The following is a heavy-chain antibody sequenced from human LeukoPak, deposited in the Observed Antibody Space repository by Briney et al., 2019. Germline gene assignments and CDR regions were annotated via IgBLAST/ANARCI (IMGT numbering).Heavy chain of an antibody. V-gene: IGHV3-64*01. J-gene: IGHJ6*03. CDR3: ARVRITIFGVVDYYMDV. D-gene: IGHD3-3*01. CDR1: GFTFSNYA. CDR2: ISSNGGST. Sequence: GGSLRLSCAASGFTFSNYAMHWVRQAPGKGLEYVSAISSNGGSTYYANSVKGRFTISRDNSKNTLYLQMGSLRAEDMAVYYCARVRITIFGVVDYYMDVWGKGTTVTVSS.